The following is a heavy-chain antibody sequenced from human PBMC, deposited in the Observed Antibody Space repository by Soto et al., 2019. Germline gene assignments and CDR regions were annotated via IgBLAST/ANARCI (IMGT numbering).Heavy chain of an antibody. J-gene: IGHJ1*01. CDR1: GGTFSSYA. CDR2: IIPIFGTA. D-gene: IGHD6-13*01. Sequence: QVQLVQSGAEVKKPGSSVKVSCKASGGTFSSYAISWVRQAPGQGLEWMGGIIPIFGTANYAQKFQGRVTITADESTSTGYMELSSLRSEDTAVYYCASPPRLSSSWYGYFQHWGQGTLVTVSS. V-gene: IGHV1-69*01. CDR3: ASPPRLSSSWYGYFQH.